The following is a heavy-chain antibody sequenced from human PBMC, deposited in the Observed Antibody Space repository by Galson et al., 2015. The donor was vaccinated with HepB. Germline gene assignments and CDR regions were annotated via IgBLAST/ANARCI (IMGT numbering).Heavy chain of an antibody. J-gene: IGHJ6*02. D-gene: IGHD3-10*01. CDR1: GFTFSDYY. CDR3: ARDRGGSGSYLTYYYDMDV. CDR2: ISSSGSTI. V-gene: IGHV3-11*04. Sequence: SLRLSCAASGFTFSDYYMSWIRQAPGKGLEWVSYISSSGSTIYYADSVKGRFTISRDNAKNSLYLQINSLRAEDTAVYYCARDRGGSGSYLTYYYDMDVWGQGTTVTVSS.